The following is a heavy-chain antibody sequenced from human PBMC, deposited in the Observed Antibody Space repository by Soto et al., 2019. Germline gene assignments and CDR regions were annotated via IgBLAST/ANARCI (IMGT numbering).Heavy chain of an antibody. CDR1: GGSISCDSYY. Sequence: SETLSLTCTVSGGSISCDSYYWGWIRQSPEKGLEWIASISYSGSTYYNPTLKSRLIISVDTSKSQFSLKLSSVTAADTAVYYCARSVEGHFDYWGQGALVTVSS. V-gene: IGHV4-39*01. CDR2: ISYSGST. J-gene: IGHJ4*02. D-gene: IGHD6-19*01. CDR3: ARSVEGHFDY.